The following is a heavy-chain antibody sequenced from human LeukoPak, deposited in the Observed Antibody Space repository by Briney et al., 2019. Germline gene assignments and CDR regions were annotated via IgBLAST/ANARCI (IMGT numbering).Heavy chain of an antibody. V-gene: IGHV3-20*04. Sequence: RAGGSLRLSCAASGFTFDDYGMSGVRQAPGKGLEWVSGISWNSGSIGYAASVKGRFTSSRDNAKNSLYLQTNSLRAEDMALYYCAKGSSSWKFDYWGQGTLVTVSS. CDR3: AKGSSSWKFDY. D-gene: IGHD6-13*01. CDR1: GFTFDDYG. CDR2: ISWNSGSI. J-gene: IGHJ4*02.